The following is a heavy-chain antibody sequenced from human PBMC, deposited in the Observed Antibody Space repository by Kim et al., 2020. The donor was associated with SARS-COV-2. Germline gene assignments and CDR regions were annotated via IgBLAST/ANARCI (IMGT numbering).Heavy chain of an antibody. CDR2: ISYDGSNK. D-gene: IGHD4-17*01. Sequence: GGSLRLSCAASGFTFSSYGMHWVRQAPGKGLEWVAVISYDGSNKYYADSVKGRFTISRDNSKNTLYLQMNSLRAEDTAVYYCAKDRLDYWVQGTLVTVSS. CDR3: AKDRLDY. CDR1: GFTFSSYG. V-gene: IGHV3-30*18. J-gene: IGHJ4*02.